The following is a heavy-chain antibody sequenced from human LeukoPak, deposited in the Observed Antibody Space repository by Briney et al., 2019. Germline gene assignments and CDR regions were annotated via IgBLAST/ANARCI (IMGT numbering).Heavy chain of an antibody. CDR1: GLTLDDYA. CDR2: ISWDGGST. CDR3: AKDKEYSGFGPILSGYYYGMDV. V-gene: IGHV3-43D*04. D-gene: IGHD5-12*01. Sequence: PGGSLRLSCAASGLTLDDYAMHWVRQAPGKGLEWVTLISWDGGSTYYADSVKGRFTISRDNSRHALYLQMNSLGAEDTALYYCAKDKEYSGFGPILSGYYYGMDVWGKGATVTVSS. J-gene: IGHJ6*04.